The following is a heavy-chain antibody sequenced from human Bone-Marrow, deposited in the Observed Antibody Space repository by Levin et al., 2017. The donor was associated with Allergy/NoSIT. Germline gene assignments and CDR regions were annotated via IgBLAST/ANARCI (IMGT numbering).Heavy chain of an antibody. Sequence: SCAVSGFSVSNNYMRWVRLAPGKGLEWVSLIFSGGQTYYADSVMGRFTISRDSSKNTLYLQMDNLRVEDTAVYYCARDRHWGGGSCRGLWGQGTLVTVSS. CDR2: IFSGGQT. CDR1: GFSVSNNY. CDR3: ARDRHWGGGSCRGL. D-gene: IGHD2-15*01. J-gene: IGHJ4*02. V-gene: IGHV3-53*01.